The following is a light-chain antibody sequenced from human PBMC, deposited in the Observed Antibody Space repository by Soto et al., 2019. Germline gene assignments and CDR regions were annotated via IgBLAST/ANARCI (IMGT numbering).Light chain of an antibody. CDR3: QQYNSWPT. CDR2: GAS. V-gene: IGKV3-15*01. J-gene: IGKJ4*01. Sequence: EIIMTQSPATLSVSPGEGATLSCRTSHSISTNLAWYQHKRGQSPRLLVYGASTRASGVPARFSGSGSGAEFTTSISRLQSEDFAVYYCQQYNSWPTFGGGTKVEIK. CDR1: HSISTN.